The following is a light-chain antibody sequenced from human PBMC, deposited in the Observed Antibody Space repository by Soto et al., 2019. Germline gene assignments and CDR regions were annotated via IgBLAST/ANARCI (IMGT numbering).Light chain of an antibody. J-gene: IGLJ1*01. CDR1: SSNIGNNY. CDR3: GTWDSSLSAYV. CDR2: DNN. Sequence: QSIVTHPPSVSAAPGQKFTISCSGSSSNIGNNYVSWYQQLPGTAPKLLIYDNNKRPSGIPDRFSGSKSGTSATLGITGLQTGDEADYYCGTWDSSLSAYVFGTGTKVTVL. V-gene: IGLV1-51*01.